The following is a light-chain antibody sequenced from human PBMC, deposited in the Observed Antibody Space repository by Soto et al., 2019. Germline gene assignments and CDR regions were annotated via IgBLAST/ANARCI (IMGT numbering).Light chain of an antibody. J-gene: IGKJ1*01. CDR2: KAS. V-gene: IGKV1-5*03. CDR3: QQNETYLT. CDR1: QRISYW. Sequence: DIQMTQSPSTLSASVGDRVTITCRASQRISYWLAWYQQKPGKAPKLLIYKASSLDDVVPSRFSGSGSATAFSPTISRLPHDVVAYYCCQQNETYLTFGQGTKVEMK.